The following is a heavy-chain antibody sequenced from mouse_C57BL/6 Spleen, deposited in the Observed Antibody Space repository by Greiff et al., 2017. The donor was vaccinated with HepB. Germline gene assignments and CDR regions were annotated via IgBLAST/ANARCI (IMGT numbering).Heavy chain of an antibody. J-gene: IGHJ4*01. CDR2: FYPGSGSI. CDR3: ARHGEVYGHMDY. D-gene: IGHD1-1*02. Sequence: QVQLQQSGAELVKPGASVKLSCKASGYTFTEYTIHWVKQRPGQGLEWIGRFYPGSGSIKYNERFKDKATLTTDNSSSTVYMELSRLTSEDSAVYFCARHGEVYGHMDYWGQGTTVTVSS. CDR1: GYTFTEYT. V-gene: IGHV1-62-2*01.